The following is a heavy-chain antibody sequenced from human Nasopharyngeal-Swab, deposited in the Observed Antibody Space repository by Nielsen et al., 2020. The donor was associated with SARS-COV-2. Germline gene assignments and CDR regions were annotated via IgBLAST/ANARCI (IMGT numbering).Heavy chain of an antibody. D-gene: IGHD2-21*01. CDR1: GLTFSRYA. J-gene: IGHJ6*02. V-gene: IGHV3-23*01. CDR3: AKAPYLRGLDV. CDR2: ISGSGDST. Sequence: GGSVRRYCAGSGLTFSRYAMSWVRQAPGKGLEWVSIISGSGDSTYYADSVNDRFTISRDNSKNTLYLQMNSLRVEDTALYYCAKAPYLRGLDVWGQGTTVTVSS.